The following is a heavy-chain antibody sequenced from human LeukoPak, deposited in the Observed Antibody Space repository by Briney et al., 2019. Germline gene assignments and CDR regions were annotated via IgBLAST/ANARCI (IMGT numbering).Heavy chain of an antibody. Sequence: ASVKVSCKASGYTFSNFGINWVRQAPGQGLEWMGGISIYNGNTNYAQKFQGRVTMTTDTFTSTAHMELRSLRSDDTAIHYCARGQWEFDYWGQGTLVTVSS. CDR3: ARGQWEFDY. J-gene: IGHJ4*02. V-gene: IGHV1-18*01. D-gene: IGHD1-26*01. CDR1: GYTFSNFG. CDR2: ISIYNGNT.